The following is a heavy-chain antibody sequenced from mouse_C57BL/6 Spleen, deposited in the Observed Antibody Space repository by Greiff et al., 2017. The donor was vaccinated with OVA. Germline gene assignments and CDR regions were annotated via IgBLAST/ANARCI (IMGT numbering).Heavy chain of an antibody. CDR3: VRQEGYSDYYGSSSFAY. CDR2: IRSKSNNYAT. Sequence: EVQGVESGGGLVQPKGSLKLSCAASGFSFTTYAMNWVRQAPGKGLEWVARIRSKSNNYATYYADSVKDRFTISRDDSESMLYLQMNNLKTDDTAMYYCVRQEGYSDYYGSSSFAYWGQGALVTVSA. CDR1: GFSFTTYA. D-gene: IGHD1-1*01. J-gene: IGHJ3*01. V-gene: IGHV10-1*01.